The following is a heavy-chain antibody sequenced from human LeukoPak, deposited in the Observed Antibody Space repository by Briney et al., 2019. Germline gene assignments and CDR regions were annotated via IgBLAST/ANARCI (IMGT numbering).Heavy chain of an antibody. CDR3: TTYRSGHY. Sequence: GGSLRLSCAASGFIFSGSDMHWVRQASGKGLEWVGRVTIKANNYATAYAASVKGRFTISRDDSENTAYLQMNSLRTEDTAMYYCTTYRSGHYWGQGTLVSVSS. CDR1: GFIFSGSD. D-gene: IGHD6-19*01. J-gene: IGHJ4*02. V-gene: IGHV3-73*01. CDR2: VTIKANNYAT.